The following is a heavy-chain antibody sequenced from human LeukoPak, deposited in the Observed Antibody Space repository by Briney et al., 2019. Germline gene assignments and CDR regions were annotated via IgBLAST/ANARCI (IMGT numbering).Heavy chain of an antibody. J-gene: IGHJ6*04. Sequence: SQTLSLTCTVSGGSISSGDYYWSWIRQPPGKGLECIGYIYYSGSTYYNPSLKSRVTISVDTSTNQFSLKLSSVTAADTAVYYCARAEGVATLIYYYYYGMDVWGKGTTVTVSS. CDR2: IYYSGST. CDR1: GGSISSGDYY. V-gene: IGHV4-30-4*01. CDR3: ARAEGVATLIYYYYYGMDV. D-gene: IGHD4-23*01.